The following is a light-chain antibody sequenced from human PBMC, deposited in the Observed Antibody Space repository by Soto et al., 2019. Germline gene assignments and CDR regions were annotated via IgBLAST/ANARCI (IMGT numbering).Light chain of an antibody. V-gene: IGKV1-12*01. J-gene: IGKJ4*01. Sequence: DLQMTQSPSSVSASVGDRVTITCRASQGISSWLAWFQQKPGEAPRLLIYAASSLHSGVPSRFSGSGSGADFTLTISNLQPEDFATYYGQQGNSFPLTFGGGTKVEIK. CDR1: QGISSW. CDR2: AAS. CDR3: QQGNSFPLT.